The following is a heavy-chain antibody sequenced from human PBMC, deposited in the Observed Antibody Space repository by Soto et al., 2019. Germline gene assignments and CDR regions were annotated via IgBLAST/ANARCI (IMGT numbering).Heavy chain of an antibody. J-gene: IGHJ6*02. CDR3: ARLGYCTGTSCYENYYGMDV. V-gene: IGHV4-59*01. D-gene: IGHD2-8*02. Sequence: SETLSVTCIVSGGTINSYYWSWIRQNTGKGLEWIGYIYYTGSAKYNPSLKSRVTISLSTSRRQFSLNLSSVTAADTAVYYCARLGYCTGTSCYENYYGMDVWGQGTTVTVSS. CDR2: IYYTGSA. CDR1: GGTINSYY.